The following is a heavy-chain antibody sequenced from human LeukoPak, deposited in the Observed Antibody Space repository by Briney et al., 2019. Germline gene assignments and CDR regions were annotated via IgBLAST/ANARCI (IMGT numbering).Heavy chain of an antibody. Sequence: ASVKVSCKASGYTFTAYYIHWVRQAPGQGLEWMGWFNPNSGGTNYAQEFQGRVTMTRDTSISTAYMELSRLRSDDTAVYYCAREYYFDNSGYYGVGDYWGEGTLVTVSS. D-gene: IGHD3-22*01. CDR1: GYTFTAYY. V-gene: IGHV1-2*02. J-gene: IGHJ4*02. CDR3: AREYYFDNSGYYGVGDY. CDR2: FNPNSGGT.